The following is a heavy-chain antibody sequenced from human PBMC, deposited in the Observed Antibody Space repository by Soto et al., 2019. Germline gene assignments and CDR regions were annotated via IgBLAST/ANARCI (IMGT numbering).Heavy chain of an antibody. D-gene: IGHD6-13*01. J-gene: IGHJ4*02. Sequence: QVQLVQSGAEVKKPGSSVKVSCTASGGTFSSYAISWVRQAPGQGLEWMGGIIPIFGTANYAQTFQGRVTISADEATRTAYMELSSLRSEDTAVYYCAREFIAAAAPFDFWGQGTLVTVSS. CDR3: AREFIAAAAPFDF. CDR1: GGTFSSYA. V-gene: IGHV1-69*01. CDR2: IIPIFGTA.